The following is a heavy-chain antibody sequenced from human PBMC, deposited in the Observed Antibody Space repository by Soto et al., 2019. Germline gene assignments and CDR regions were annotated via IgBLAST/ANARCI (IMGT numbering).Heavy chain of an antibody. V-gene: IGHV1-18*01. Sequence: QVQLVQSGAEVKKPGASVKVSCKASGYTFTSYGISWVRQAPGQGLEWMGWISAYNGNTNYAQKLQGRVTMTTDTSTSTGYMELRSLRSDDTAVYYCARTTTAEAAAGTHFDYWGQGTLVTVSS. CDR1: GYTFTSYG. CDR3: ARTTTAEAAAGTHFDY. D-gene: IGHD6-13*01. CDR2: ISAYNGNT. J-gene: IGHJ4*02.